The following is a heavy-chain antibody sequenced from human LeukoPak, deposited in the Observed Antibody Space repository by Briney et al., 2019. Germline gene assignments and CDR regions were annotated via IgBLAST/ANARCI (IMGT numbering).Heavy chain of an antibody. V-gene: IGHV4-34*01. CDR2: INHSGGT. J-gene: IGHJ4*02. Sequence: SETLSLTCAVYGGSFSGYYWSWIRQPPGKGLEWIGEINHSGGTNYNPSLKSRVTISVDTSKNQFSLKLSSVTAADTAVYYCASTTELVAATPFSWGQGTLVTVSS. D-gene: IGHD2-15*01. CDR3: ASTTELVAATPFS. CDR1: GGSFSGYY.